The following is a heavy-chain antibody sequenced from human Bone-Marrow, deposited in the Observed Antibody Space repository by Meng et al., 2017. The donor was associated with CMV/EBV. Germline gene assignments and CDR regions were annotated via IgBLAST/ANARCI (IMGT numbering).Heavy chain of an antibody. Sequence: GESLKISCAASGFTFSSYWMHWVRQAPGKGLVWVSRINSDGSSTSYADSVKGRFTISRDNAKNTLYLQMNSLRAEDTAVYYCAREDCSSTSCYLYHYYYGMDVWGQGPTVTVSS. D-gene: IGHD2-2*01. CDR3: AREDCSSTSCYLYHYYYGMDV. J-gene: IGHJ6*02. CDR1: GFTFSSYW. V-gene: IGHV3-74*01. CDR2: INSDGSST.